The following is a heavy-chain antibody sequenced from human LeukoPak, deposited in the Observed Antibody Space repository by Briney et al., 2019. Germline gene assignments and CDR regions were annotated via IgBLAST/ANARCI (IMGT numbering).Heavy chain of an antibody. CDR2: ISGYNGNT. D-gene: IGHD3-22*01. CDR3: ARGDSGGYSCPDY. J-gene: IGHJ4*02. V-gene: IGHV1-18*01. CDR1: GYTFTNYG. Sequence: ASVRVSCKASGYTFTNYGLTWVRQAPGQGLEWMGWISGYNGNTDYAQKFQGRVTLTTDTSTSTAYMELRSLRSDDTAVYYCARGDSGGYSCPDYWGQGTLVTVSS.